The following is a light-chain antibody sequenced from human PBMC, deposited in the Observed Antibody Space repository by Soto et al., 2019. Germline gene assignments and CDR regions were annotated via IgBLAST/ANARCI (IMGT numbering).Light chain of an antibody. CDR1: TGAVTSGHY. V-gene: IGLV7-46*01. CDR2: DTN. Sequence: QAVVTQESSLTVSPGGTVTLTCGSSTGAVTSGHYPYWFQQKPGQAPRTLIYDTNNKHSWTPARFSGSLLGGKAALTLSGAQPEDEAEYYCLLSYGGAVVFGGGTKLTVL. CDR3: LLSYGGAVV. J-gene: IGLJ2*01.